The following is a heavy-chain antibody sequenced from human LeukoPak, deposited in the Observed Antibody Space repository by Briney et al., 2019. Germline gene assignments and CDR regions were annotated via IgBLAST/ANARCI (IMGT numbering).Heavy chain of an antibody. Sequence: SETLSLTCAASGYSISSGYYWGWIRQPPGKGLEWIGSIYHSGSTYYNPSLKSRVTISVDTSKNQFSLKLGSVTAADTAVYYCARGSSSGWYVDYWGQGTLVTVSS. CDR2: IYHSGST. CDR3: ARGSSSGWYVDY. D-gene: IGHD6-19*01. V-gene: IGHV4-38-2*01. CDR1: GYSISSGYY. J-gene: IGHJ4*02.